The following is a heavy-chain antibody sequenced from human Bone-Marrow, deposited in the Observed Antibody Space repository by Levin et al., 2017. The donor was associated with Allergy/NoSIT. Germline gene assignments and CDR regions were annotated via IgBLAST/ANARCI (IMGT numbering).Heavy chain of an antibody. V-gene: IGHV4-34*01. D-gene: IGHD3-10*01. CDR1: GGSFRGYY. CDR3: ARNDKFNYVSGRENTGMDV. CDR2: VNQSGST. J-gene: IGHJ6*02. Sequence: TSETLSLTCDVSGGSFRGYYWTWIRRPPGKGLEWLGEVNQSGSTKYNPSLKSRVTISVDTSKKQFSLNLRSVTAADTAVYYCARNDKFNYVSGRENTGMDVWGQGTTVIVSS.